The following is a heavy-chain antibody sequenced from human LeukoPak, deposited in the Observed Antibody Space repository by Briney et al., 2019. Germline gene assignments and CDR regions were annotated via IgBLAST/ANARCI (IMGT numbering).Heavy chain of an antibody. CDR1: GGSISSGSYY. J-gene: IGHJ4*02. V-gene: IGHV4-61*02. CDR2: IYTSGST. Sequence: SQTLSLTCTVSGGSISSGSYYWSWIRQPAGKGLEWIGRIYTSGSTNYNPSLKSRVTISVDTSKNQFSLKLSSVTAADTAVYYCAREYCTNGVCCSDYWGQGTLVTVSS. CDR3: AREYCTNGVCCSDY. D-gene: IGHD2-8*01.